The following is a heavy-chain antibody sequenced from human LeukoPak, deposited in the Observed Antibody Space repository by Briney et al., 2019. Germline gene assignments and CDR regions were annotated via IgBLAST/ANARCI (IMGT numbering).Heavy chain of an antibody. Sequence: PSETLSLTCTVSGGSISSYYWSWIRQPPGKGLEWIGYIYYSGSTNYNPSLKSRVTISVDTSKNQFSLKLSSVTAADTAVYYCARQEVVATTPLGYYYYMDVWGKGTTVTVSS. J-gene: IGHJ6*03. D-gene: IGHD5-12*01. V-gene: IGHV4-59*08. CDR1: GGSISSYY. CDR3: ARQEVVATTPLGYYYYMDV. CDR2: IYYSGST.